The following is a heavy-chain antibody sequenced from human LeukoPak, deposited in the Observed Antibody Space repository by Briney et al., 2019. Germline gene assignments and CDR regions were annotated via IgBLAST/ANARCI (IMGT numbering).Heavy chain of an antibody. CDR1: GDSISSSGYY. CDR3: ARSKNGKCDY. D-gene: IGHD1-26*01. V-gene: IGHV4-39*07. Sequence: KSSETLSLTCSVSGDSISSSGYYWGWIRQPPGKGLEWIGSMYYGGNTYYNASLKSRVTISVDTSKNLFSLKLNSVTAADTGVYYCARSKNGKCDYWGQGTLVTVPS. J-gene: IGHJ4*02. CDR2: MYYGGNT.